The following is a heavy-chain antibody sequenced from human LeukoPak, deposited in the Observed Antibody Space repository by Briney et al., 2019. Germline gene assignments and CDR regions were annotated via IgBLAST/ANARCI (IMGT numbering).Heavy chain of an antibody. V-gene: IGHV1-8*01. D-gene: IGHD6-6*01. J-gene: IGHJ6*02. Sequence: ASVKVSCKASGYTFTSYDINWVRQATGQGLEWMGWMNPNSGNTGYAQKFQGRVTMTRNTSISTAYMELSSLRSEDTAVYYCARAYSSSSNYYYGMDVWGQGTTVTVSS. CDR3: ARAYSSSSNYYYGMDV. CDR2: MNPNSGNT. CDR1: GYTFTSYD.